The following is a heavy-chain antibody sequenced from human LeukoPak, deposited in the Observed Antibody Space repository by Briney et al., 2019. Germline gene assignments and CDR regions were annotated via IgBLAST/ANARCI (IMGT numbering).Heavy chain of an antibody. D-gene: IGHD6-19*01. J-gene: IGHJ5*02. CDR1: GDSINTGAYY. CDR3: ARLRGGSGWFDNWFDP. CDR2: IYYTGST. V-gene: IGHV4-39*07. Sequence: SETLSLTCIVSGDSINTGAYYWGWIRQSPGKGLEWIGNIYYTGSTYYNPSLKSRATISVDTSKNQFSLKLSSVTAADTAVYYCARLRGGSGWFDNWFDPWGQGTLVTVSS.